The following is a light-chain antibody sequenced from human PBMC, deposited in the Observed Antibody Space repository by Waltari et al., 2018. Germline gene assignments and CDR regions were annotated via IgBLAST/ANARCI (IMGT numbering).Light chain of an antibody. CDR3: ITKDTSLNAIV. J-gene: IGLJ2*01. V-gene: IGLV1-51*02. Sequence: QSVLTQPPSVSAAPGRKVTISCSGSSSNIGNNYVSWFQQLPGTAPKLLIYENNKRPSGTPDRFSGSKSGTSGTLDITGLQTGDEADYYCITKDTSLNAIVFGGGTKLTVL. CDR1: SSNIGNNY. CDR2: ENN.